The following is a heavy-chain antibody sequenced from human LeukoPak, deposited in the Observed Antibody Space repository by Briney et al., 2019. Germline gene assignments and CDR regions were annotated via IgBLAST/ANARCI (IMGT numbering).Heavy chain of an antibody. CDR1: GFTFGDYA. V-gene: IGHV3-49*04. CDR3: TRGRGGWPLYYFDY. J-gene: IGHJ4*02. CDR2: IRSKAYGGTT. D-gene: IGHD6-19*01. Sequence: GGSLRLSCTASGFTFGDYAMSWVRQAPGKGLEWVGFIRSKAYGGTTEYAASVKGRFTISRDDSKSIAYLQMNSLKTEDTAVYYCTRGRGGWPLYYFDYWGQGTLVTVSS.